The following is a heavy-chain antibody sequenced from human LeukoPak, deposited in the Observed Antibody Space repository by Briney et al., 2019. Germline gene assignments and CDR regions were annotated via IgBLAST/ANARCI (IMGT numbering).Heavy chain of an antibody. D-gene: IGHD6-13*01. CDR2: INPNSGAT. CDR3: ARAHLIAAAGYNWFDP. CDR1: GYTFTAFY. Sequence: ASVKVSCKASGYTFTAFYMHWVRQAPGQGLEWMGWINPNSGATNYAQKFQGRVTMTRDTSISTAYMELSRLRSDDTAAYYCARAHLIAAAGYNWFDPWGQGTLVTVSS. J-gene: IGHJ5*02. V-gene: IGHV1-2*02.